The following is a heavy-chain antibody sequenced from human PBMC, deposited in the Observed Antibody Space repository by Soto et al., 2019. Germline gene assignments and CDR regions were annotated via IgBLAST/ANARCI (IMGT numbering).Heavy chain of an antibody. CDR1: GGSISSTSYY. J-gene: IGHJ4*02. Sequence: PSETLSLTCTVSGGSISSTSYYWGWIRQPPGKGLERIGSIYYNGRTFYNQSLKSRVTTSVDTSKNQFSLSLRSVTAADTAVYYCARLYDFWSYYWGQGTLVTVS. D-gene: IGHD3-3*01. V-gene: IGHV4-39*01. CDR2: IYYNGRT. CDR3: ARLYDFWSYY.